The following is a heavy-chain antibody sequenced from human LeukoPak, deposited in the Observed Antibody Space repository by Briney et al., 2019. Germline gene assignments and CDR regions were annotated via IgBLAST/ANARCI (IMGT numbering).Heavy chain of an antibody. D-gene: IGHD5-12*01. CDR2: INSDGSST. J-gene: IGHJ6*03. CDR3: ARGGSPQSGYDYNYYYYMDV. CDR1: GFTFSSYW. Sequence: GGSLRLSCAASGFTFSSYWMHWVRQAPGKGLVWVSRINSDGSSTSYADSVKGRFTISRDNSKNTLYLQMNSLRAEDTAVYYCARGGSPQSGYDYNYYYYMDVWGKGTTVTVSS. V-gene: IGHV3-74*01.